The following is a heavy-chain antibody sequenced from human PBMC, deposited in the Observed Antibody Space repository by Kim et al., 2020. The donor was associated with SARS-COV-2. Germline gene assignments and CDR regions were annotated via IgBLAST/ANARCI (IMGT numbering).Heavy chain of an antibody. CDR2: IYYSGST. CDR1: GGSISSYY. V-gene: IGHV4-59*01. Sequence: SETLSLTCTVSGGSISSYYWSWIRQPPGKGLEWIGYIYYSGSTNYNPSLKSRVTISVDTSKNQFSLKLSSLTAADTAVYYCARDPGSFDIWGQGTMVTVSS. D-gene: IGHD6-13*01. J-gene: IGHJ3*02. CDR3: ARDPGSFDI.